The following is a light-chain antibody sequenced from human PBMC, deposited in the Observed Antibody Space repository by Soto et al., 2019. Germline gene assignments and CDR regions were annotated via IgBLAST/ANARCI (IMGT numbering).Light chain of an antibody. CDR1: SSDVGGYNY. V-gene: IGLV2-8*01. Sequence: QSALTQPPSASGSPGQSVAISCTGTSSDVGGYNYVSWYQQHPGKAPKLIIYEVTKRPSGVPDRFSGSKSGNTASLTVSGLQAEDEANYYCRSYAGINNLVFGGGTKLTVL. CDR2: EVT. J-gene: IGLJ3*02. CDR3: RSYAGINNLV.